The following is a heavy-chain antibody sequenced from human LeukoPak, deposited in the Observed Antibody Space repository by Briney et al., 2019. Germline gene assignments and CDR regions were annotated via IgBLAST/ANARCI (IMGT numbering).Heavy chain of an antibody. CDR2: IKQDGSET. CDR3: ARGGCSSTRCFAGFFDY. CDR1: GFTFFNYW. Sequence: HTGGSLRLSCAASGFTFFNYWMSWVRQAPGKGLEWVANIKQDGSETYYVDSVKGRSTISRDNARSSLFLQMTSLRAEDTAIYYCARGGCSSTRCFAGFFDYWGQGTLVTVSS. J-gene: IGHJ4*02. V-gene: IGHV3-7*04. D-gene: IGHD2-2*01.